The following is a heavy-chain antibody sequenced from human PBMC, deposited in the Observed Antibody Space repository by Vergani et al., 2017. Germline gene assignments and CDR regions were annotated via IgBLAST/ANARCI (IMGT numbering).Heavy chain of an antibody. J-gene: IGHJ4*02. V-gene: IGHV3-30*02. CDR2: IRYDGGKT. CDR3: AKMGSVVVTEVAYYFDY. D-gene: IGHD2-21*02. Sequence: QVQLVESGGGVVQPGESLRLACAASGFSFRSNGMHWVRQAPGKGLEWVAFIRYDGGKTYYVDSVKGRFTISRDNSKNTVFLQMNRLRAEDTAVYYCAKMGSVVVTEVAYYFDYWGQGTLVTVSS. CDR1: GFSFRSNG.